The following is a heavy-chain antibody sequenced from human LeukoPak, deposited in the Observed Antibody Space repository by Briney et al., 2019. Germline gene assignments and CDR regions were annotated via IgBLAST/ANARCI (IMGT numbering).Heavy chain of an antibody. CDR3: VRDLGGRSGH. D-gene: IGHD1-26*01. V-gene: IGHV3-74*01. Sequence: GGSLRLSCAASGFTFNNYWMHWVRQAPGKGLVWVSRIKSDGKITTYADSVKGRSTIFRDNAKNTLYLQMNSLRAEDTAVYYCVRDLGGRSGHWGQGTLVTVSS. CDR2: IKSDGKIT. J-gene: IGHJ4*02. CDR1: GFTFNNYW.